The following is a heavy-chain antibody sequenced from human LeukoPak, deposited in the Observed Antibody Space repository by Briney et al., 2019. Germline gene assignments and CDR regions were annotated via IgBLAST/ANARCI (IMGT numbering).Heavy chain of an antibody. CDR1: GGSFGGYY. Sequence: PSETLSLTCAVYGGSFGGYYWGWIRQPPGKGLEWIGSIYYSGSTYYNPSLKSRVTISVDTSKNQFSLKLSSVAAADTAVYYCARVNVDTATNFDYWGQGTLVTVSS. V-gene: IGHV4-34*01. CDR2: IYYSGST. CDR3: ARVNVDTATNFDY. D-gene: IGHD5-18*01. J-gene: IGHJ4*02.